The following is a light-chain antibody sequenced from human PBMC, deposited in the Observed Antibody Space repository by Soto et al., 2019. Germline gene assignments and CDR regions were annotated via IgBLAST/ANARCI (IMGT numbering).Light chain of an antibody. CDR2: DAS. Sequence: DIQMTQSPSTLPASVGDRVTITCRASQSISNWLAWYQQKPGKAPKLLIFDASSLETGVPLRFSGSGSGTEFTLTITSLQPEDFATYYCQQYDMFGPGTKVDIK. CDR1: QSISNW. J-gene: IGKJ1*01. V-gene: IGKV1-5*01. CDR3: QQYDM.